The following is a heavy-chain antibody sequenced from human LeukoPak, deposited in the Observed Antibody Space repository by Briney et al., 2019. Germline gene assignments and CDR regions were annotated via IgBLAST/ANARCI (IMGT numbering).Heavy chain of an antibody. J-gene: IGHJ6*03. Sequence: GGSLRLSXAASGFTFSSYAMSWVRQAPGKGLEWVSAISGSGGSTYYADSVKGRFTISRDNSKNTLYLQMNSLRAEDTAVYYYASMDVVHYYYMDVWGKGTTVTVSS. CDR3: ASMDVVHYYYMDV. CDR2: ISGSGGST. D-gene: IGHD2-2*01. V-gene: IGHV3-23*01. CDR1: GFTFSSYA.